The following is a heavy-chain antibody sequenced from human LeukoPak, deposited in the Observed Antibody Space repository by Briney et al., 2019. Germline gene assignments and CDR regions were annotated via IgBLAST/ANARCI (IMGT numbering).Heavy chain of an antibody. CDR2: INPNSGGT. Sequence: ASVKVSCKTSGYTFTGYYLHWVRQAPGQGLEWMGWINPNSGGTNYAQKFQGRVTMTRDTSFSTAYMELSRLRSDDSAVYYCARDKVLRYFDRVGYMDVWGKGTTVTVSS. CDR1: GYTFTGYY. J-gene: IGHJ6*03. D-gene: IGHD3-9*01. V-gene: IGHV1-2*02. CDR3: ARDKVLRYFDRVGYMDV.